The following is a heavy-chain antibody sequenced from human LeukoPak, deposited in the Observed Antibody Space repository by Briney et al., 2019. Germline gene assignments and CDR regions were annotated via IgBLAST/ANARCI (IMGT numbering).Heavy chain of an antibody. J-gene: IGHJ4*02. Sequence: GGSLRLSCAASGFTFSSYGMHWVRQAPGKGLEWVAVISYDGSNKYYADSVKGRFTISRDNSKNTLYLQMNSLRAEDTAVYYCAKDREGYFDWSCYFDYWGQGTLVTVSS. V-gene: IGHV3-30*18. CDR3: AKDREGYFDWSCYFDY. D-gene: IGHD3-9*01. CDR1: GFTFSSYG. CDR2: ISYDGSNK.